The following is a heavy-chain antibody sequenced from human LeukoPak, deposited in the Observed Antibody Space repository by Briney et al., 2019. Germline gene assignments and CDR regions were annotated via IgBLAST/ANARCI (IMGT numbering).Heavy chain of an antibody. J-gene: IGHJ4*02. CDR3: ARDLSSGWNDY. CDR2: INAYKRST. CDR1: GYTFSSHD. Sequence: ASVKVSCKASGYTFSSHDINWVRQAPGQGLEWMGWINAYKRSTSYTQKFQGRVTMTTDTSTSTAYMELKSLRSDDTAVYYCARDLSSGWNDYWGQGTLVTVSS. V-gene: IGHV1-18*01. D-gene: IGHD6-19*01.